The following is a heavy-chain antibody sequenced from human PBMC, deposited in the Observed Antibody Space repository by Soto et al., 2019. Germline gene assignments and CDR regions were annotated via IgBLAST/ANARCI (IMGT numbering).Heavy chain of an antibody. V-gene: IGHV4-59*01. CDR2: LYGGGST. CDR1: DGSIGKDY. CDR3: VRDRGDGYSLAY. J-gene: IGHJ4*02. Sequence: PSEPLSLNCTVSDGSIGKDYWNWIRQPPGKGLEWIGFLYGGGSTVYNRSLKSRVTISVDTSKNHISLTLTSMTAADTAVYFCVRDRGDGYSLAYWVQGILVTVSS. D-gene: IGHD3-10*01.